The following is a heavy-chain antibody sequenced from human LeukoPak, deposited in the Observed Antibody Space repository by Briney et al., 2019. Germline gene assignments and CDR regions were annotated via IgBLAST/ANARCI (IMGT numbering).Heavy chain of an antibody. V-gene: IGHV3-20*04. D-gene: IGHD6-13*01. J-gene: IGHJ6*03. Sequence: GGSLRLSCAASGFTFDDYGMSWVRQAPGKGLEWVSGINWNGGSTGYADSVKGRSAISRDNAKNSLYLQMNSLRAEDTALYYCARDYSSSWGNMDVWGKGTTVTVSS. CDR3: ARDYSSSWGNMDV. CDR1: GFTFDDYG. CDR2: INWNGGST.